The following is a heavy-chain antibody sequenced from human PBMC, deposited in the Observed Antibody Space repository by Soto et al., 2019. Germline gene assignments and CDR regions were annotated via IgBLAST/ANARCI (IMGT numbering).Heavy chain of an antibody. CDR3: ARRQGWLQEGWFDP. D-gene: IGHD5-12*01. Sequence: QVQLQQWGAGLLKPSETLSLTCAVYGGSFSGYYWSWIRQPPGKGLEWIGEINDSGSTNYNPSLKSRVTISVDTSKNQFSLKLSSVTAADTAVYYCARRQGWLQEGWFDPWGQGTLVTVSS. CDR1: GGSFSGYY. V-gene: IGHV4-34*01. J-gene: IGHJ5*02. CDR2: INDSGST.